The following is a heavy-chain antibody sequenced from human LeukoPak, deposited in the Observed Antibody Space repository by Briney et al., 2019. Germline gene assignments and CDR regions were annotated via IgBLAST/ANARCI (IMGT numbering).Heavy chain of an antibody. CDR2: INHSGST. V-gene: IGHV4-34*01. D-gene: IGHD6-13*01. CDR1: GGSFNGYY. CDR3: ARQSGSSTWSSDY. J-gene: IGHJ4*02. Sequence: SETLSLTCAVYGGSFNGYYWSWIRQPPGKGLEWIGEINHSGSTNYNPSLKSRVTISVDTPKNQFSLNLGSVTAADTAVYYCARQSGSSTWSSDYWGQGTLVTVSS.